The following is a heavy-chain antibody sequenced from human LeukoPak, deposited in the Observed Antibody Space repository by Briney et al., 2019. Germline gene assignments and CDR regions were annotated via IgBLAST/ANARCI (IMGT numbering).Heavy chain of an antibody. CDR2: IYISGSA. Sequence: SETLSLTCTVSGGSISSYYWSWIRQPAGKGLDWIGRIYISGSANYNPSLKSRVTMSVDTSKNQSSLKLSSVTAADTAIYYCARRLSDFAPFYWGQGTLVTVSS. D-gene: IGHD2-21*02. V-gene: IGHV4-4*07. J-gene: IGHJ4*02. CDR3: ARRLSDFAPFY. CDR1: GGSISSYY.